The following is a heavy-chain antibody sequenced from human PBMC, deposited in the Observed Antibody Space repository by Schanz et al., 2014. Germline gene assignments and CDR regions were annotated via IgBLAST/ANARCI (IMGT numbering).Heavy chain of an antibody. Sequence: EVQLLESGGGLVQPGGSLRLSCAASGFTFSSYAMSWVLQAPGKGLEWLGRIKSKTDGETTDYAAPVKGRFSISRDDSQSSFYLQMNSLKIEDTAVYFCTADLWFGAVWGVWWGQGTLVTVSS. CDR3: TADLWFGAVWGVW. D-gene: IGHD3-10*01. J-gene: IGHJ4*02. V-gene: IGHV3-15*01. CDR1: GFTFSSYA. CDR2: IKSKTDGETT.